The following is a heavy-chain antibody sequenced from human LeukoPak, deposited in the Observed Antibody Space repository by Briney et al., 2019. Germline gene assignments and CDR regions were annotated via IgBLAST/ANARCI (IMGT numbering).Heavy chain of an antibody. CDR2: INPSGGST. Sequence: GASVKVSCTASGYTFTNYYMHWVRQAPGQGLEWMGIINPSGGSTSYAQKFQDRVTITRDTSASTAYTELSSLTSEDTAVYYCARGEGYYYGDWGQGTLVTVSS. D-gene: IGHD3-10*01. V-gene: IGHV1-46*01. J-gene: IGHJ4*02. CDR3: ARGEGYYYGD. CDR1: GYTFTNYY.